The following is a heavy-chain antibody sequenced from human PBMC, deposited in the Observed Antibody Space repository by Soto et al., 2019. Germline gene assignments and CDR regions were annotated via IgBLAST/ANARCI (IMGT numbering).Heavy chain of an antibody. V-gene: IGHV3-30-3*01. J-gene: IGHJ6*04. Sequence: PGGSLRLSCAASGFTFSSYAMHWVRQAPGKGLDWVALILYDGGSKTYADSVKGRFTISRDNSKNTLYLQMNSLRAEDTAVYWCARARIATAGYNVSPYYYYYGMDVWGKGTTVTVSS. CDR1: GFTFSSYA. CDR3: ARARIATAGYNVSPYYYYYGMDV. CDR2: ILYDGGSK. D-gene: IGHD6-13*01.